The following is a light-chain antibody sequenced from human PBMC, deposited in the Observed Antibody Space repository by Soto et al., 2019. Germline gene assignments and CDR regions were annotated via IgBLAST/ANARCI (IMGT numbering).Light chain of an antibody. CDR3: SSYTSSSPDVV. J-gene: IGLJ2*01. V-gene: IGLV2-14*01. CDR1: SRDVGGYNY. Sequence: QPASVSGSPGQSTTISCTGTSRDVGGYNYVSWYQQHPGKAPKLMIYDVSNRPSGVSNRFSGSKSGNTASLTISGLQAEDEADYYCSSYTSSSPDVVFGGGTKLTVL. CDR2: DVS.